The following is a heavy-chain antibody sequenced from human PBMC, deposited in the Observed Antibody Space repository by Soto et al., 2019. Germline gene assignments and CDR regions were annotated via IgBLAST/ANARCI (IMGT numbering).Heavy chain of an antibody. Sequence: EVQLVESGGGLVQPGRSLRLSCAASGFTFDDYAMHWVRQAPGKGLEWVSGISWNSGSIGYADSVKGRFTISRDNAKNLLYFQMNSLEAEDTAFFYCSKGISDDYFDYWGQGTLVTVSS. J-gene: IGHJ4*02. CDR3: SKGISDDYFDY. D-gene: IGHD1-26*01. V-gene: IGHV3-9*01. CDR2: ISWNSGSI. CDR1: GFTFDDYA.